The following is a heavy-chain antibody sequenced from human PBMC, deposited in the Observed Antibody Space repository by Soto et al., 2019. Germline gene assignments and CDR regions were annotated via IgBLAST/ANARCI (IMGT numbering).Heavy chain of an antibody. V-gene: IGHV4-39*01. Sequence: KPSETLSLTCTVSGGSISSSSYYWGWIRQPPGKGLECIGSIYYSGNTYYNPSLKSRVTISVDTSKNQFSLKLTSVTAADTAVYYCASANFYYYYGMDVWGQGTTVTVSS. CDR2: IYYSGNT. J-gene: IGHJ6*02. CDR3: ASANFYYYYGMDV. D-gene: IGHD2-15*01. CDR1: GGSISSSSYY.